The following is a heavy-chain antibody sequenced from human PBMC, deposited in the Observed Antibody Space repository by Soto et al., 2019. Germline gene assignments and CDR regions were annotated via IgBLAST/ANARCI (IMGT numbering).Heavy chain of an antibody. CDR3: AREYNWKNYSYYGMDV. CDR1: GFTFNNYW. J-gene: IGHJ6*02. D-gene: IGHD1-1*01. CDR2: INQDGSQK. V-gene: IGHV3-7*03. Sequence: EGQLVESGGGVVQPGGSLRLSCAASGFTFNNYWMSWVRQAPGKGLEWVANINQDGSQKYYVDSVKGRFTISRDNAKDSLDLQMNSLRAEDTAVYYCAREYNWKNYSYYGMDVWGQGTTFTVSS.